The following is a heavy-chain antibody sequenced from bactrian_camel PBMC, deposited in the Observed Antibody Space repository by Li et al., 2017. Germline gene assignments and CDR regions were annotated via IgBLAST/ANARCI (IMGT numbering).Heavy chain of an antibody. Sequence: VQLVESGGGSVQAGGSLRLSCATSGFTHTEYCLAWFRQAPGKEREAVADVDTRGTTWVADSVKGRFTISQDNAKNTLYLQMNSLKPNDTATYYCAAGGCTRLMTAIQGFGEPAENIESSLRYWGQGTQVTVS. CDR3: AAGGCTRLMTAIQGFGEPAENIESSLRY. D-gene: IGHD3*01. CDR1: GFTHTEYC. CDR2: VDTRGTT. J-gene: IGHJ4*01. V-gene: IGHV3S55*01.